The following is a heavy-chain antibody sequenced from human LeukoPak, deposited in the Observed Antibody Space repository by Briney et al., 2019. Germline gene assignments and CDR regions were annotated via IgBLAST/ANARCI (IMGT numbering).Heavy chain of an antibody. CDR1: GFTFSSYA. CDR3: ARGRGSGWPFDY. J-gene: IGHJ4*02. V-gene: IGHV3-66*01. Sequence: PGGSLRLSCAASGFTFSSYAMHWVRQAPGKGLEWVSVIYSGGSTYYADSVKGRFTISRDSSKNTLYLQMNSLRAEDTAVYYCARGRGSGWPFDYWGQGTLVTVSS. D-gene: IGHD6-19*01. CDR2: IYSGGST.